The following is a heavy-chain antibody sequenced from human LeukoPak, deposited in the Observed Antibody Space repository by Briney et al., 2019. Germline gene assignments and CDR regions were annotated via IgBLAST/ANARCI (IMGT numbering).Heavy chain of an antibody. CDR1: GYTFTNYD. V-gene: IGHV1-8*01. Sequence: ASVKVSCKASGYTFTNYDINWVRQAAGQGLEWMGWMNPNSGNTGYAHKFQGRVTMTGDTSISTAYMELSSLRSEDTAVYCCAGGPYSGWGQGTLVTVSS. CDR3: AGGPYSG. J-gene: IGHJ4*02. CDR2: MNPNSGNT. D-gene: IGHD1-26*01.